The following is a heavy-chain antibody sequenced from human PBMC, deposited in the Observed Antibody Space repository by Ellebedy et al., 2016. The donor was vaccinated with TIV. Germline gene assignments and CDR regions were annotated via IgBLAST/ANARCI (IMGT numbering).Heavy chain of an antibody. CDR2: ITKSGDST. V-gene: IGHV3-23*01. Sequence: PGGSLRLSCSASGFTFSSFAMSWVRQAPGKGLEWVSSITKSGDSTYYADSVKGQFTISRDNSKRTLYLQMNSLRAEDTAVYYCAKDWGFGATDYWGQGTLVTVSS. D-gene: IGHD1-26*01. CDR1: GFTFSSFA. CDR3: AKDWGFGATDY. J-gene: IGHJ4*02.